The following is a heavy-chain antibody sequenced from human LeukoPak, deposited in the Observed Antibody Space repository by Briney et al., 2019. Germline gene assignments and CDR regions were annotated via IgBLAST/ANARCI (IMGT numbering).Heavy chain of an antibody. CDR1: GYTFTVYY. CDR3: ARVGAVAEYFDY. D-gene: IGHD6-19*01. V-gene: IGHV1-2*02. J-gene: IGHJ4*02. CDR2: INPNSGGT. Sequence: ASVKVSCKASGYTFTVYYMHWVRQAPGQGLEWMGWINPNSGGTNYAQKFQGRVTMTRDTSISTAYMELSRLRSDDTAVYYCARVGAVAEYFDYWGQGTLVTVSS.